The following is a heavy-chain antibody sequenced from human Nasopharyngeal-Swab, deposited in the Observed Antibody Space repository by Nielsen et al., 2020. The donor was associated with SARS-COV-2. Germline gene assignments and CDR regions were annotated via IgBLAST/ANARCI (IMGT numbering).Heavy chain of an antibody. V-gene: IGHV1-69*13. CDR1: GGTFSSYG. Sequence: SVKVSCKASGGTFSSYGINWVRQAPGQGLEWMGMIIPMFGSTTYAQKFQDRVTFTADASTTTAYMELTSLRSEDTAVYYCARDPNFGSSPSNWFDPWGQGSLVTVSS. CDR3: ARDPNFGSSPSNWFDP. CDR2: IIPMFGST. J-gene: IGHJ5*02. D-gene: IGHD6-6*01.